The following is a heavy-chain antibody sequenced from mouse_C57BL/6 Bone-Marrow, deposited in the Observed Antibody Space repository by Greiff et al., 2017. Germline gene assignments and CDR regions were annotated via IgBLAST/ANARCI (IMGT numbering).Heavy chain of an antibody. J-gene: IGHJ4*01. CDR2: ISYDGSN. D-gene: IGHD2-4*01. CDR3: ATYDYDEGAAMDY. Sequence: ESGPGLVKPSQSLSLTCSVTGYSITSGYYWNWIRQFPGNKLEWMGYISYDGSNNYNPSLKNRISITRDTSKNQFFLKLNSVTTEDTATYYCATYDYDEGAAMDYWGQGTSVTVSS. V-gene: IGHV3-6*01. CDR1: GYSITSGYY.